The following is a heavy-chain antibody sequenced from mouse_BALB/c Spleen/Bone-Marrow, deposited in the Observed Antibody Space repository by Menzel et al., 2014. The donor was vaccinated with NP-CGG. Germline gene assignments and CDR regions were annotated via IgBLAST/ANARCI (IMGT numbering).Heavy chain of an antibody. Sequence: VQLQQSGAELVRPGVSVKISCKGSGYTFTDYAMHWVKQSHAKSLEWIGVISTYYGDASYNQKFKGKATMTVDKSSSTAYMELARLTSEDSAIYYCARRGGFYATDYWGQGTSVTVSS. V-gene: IGHV1S137*01. J-gene: IGHJ4*01. CDR1: GYTFTDYA. CDR3: ARRGGFYATDY. CDR2: ISTYYGDA.